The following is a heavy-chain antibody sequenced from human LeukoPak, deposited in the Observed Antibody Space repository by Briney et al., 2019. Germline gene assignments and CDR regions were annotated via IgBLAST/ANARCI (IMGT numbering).Heavy chain of an antibody. V-gene: IGHV3-66*01. J-gene: IGHJ6*02. CDR3: ARDYLNYYDSSGYSAQYYYYGMDV. D-gene: IGHD3-22*01. CDR1: GFTVSSNY. Sequence: PGGSLRLSCAASGFTVSSNYMSWVRQAPGKGLEWVSVIYSGGSTYYADSVKGRFTISRDNSKNTLYLQMNSLRAGDTAVYYCARDYLNYYDSSGYSAQYYYYGMDVWGQGTTVTVSS. CDR2: IYSGGST.